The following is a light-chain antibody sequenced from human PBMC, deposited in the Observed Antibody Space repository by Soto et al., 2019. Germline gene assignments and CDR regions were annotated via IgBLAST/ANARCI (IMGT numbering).Light chain of an antibody. Sequence: DIQMTQSPSTLSASVGDRVTITCRASQTISNLLAWYQQKPGKAPKLLIYDASTFESGVPSRFSGSGSGTEFTLTISTLQPDDFATYYCKQYNTYPLTFGGGTKVDI. CDR2: DAS. CDR1: QTISNL. J-gene: IGKJ4*01. V-gene: IGKV1-5*01. CDR3: KQYNTYPLT.